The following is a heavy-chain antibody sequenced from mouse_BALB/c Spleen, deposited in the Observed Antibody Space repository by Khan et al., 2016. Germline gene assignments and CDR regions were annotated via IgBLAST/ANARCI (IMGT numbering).Heavy chain of an antibody. J-gene: IGHJ3*01. V-gene: IGHV4-1*02. CDR3: GRAGYYGYLAY. D-gene: IGHD1-1*01. CDR2: INPDSSTI. Sequence: EVQLQESGGGLVQPGGSLRLSCAASGFDFSRYWMSWVRQAPGKGLEWIGEINPDSSTINYTPSLKHKFIISRDNAKNTLYLQLSKVRSEDTALYYCGRAGYYGYLAYWGQGTLVTVSA. CDR1: GFDFSRYW.